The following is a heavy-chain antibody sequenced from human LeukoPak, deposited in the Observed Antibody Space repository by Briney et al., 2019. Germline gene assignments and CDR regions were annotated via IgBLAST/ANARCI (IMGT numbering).Heavy chain of an antibody. Sequence: GGSLRLSCAASGFTFSSYWMSWVRQAPGKGLVWVSRIITDGSTTDYADSVKGRFTISRDNAKNTLYLQMNSLRVEDTTVYYCTSGMTGYDDFWGQGTLVTVSS. J-gene: IGHJ4*02. CDR3: TSGMTGYDDF. D-gene: IGHD5-12*01. CDR2: IITDGSTT. CDR1: GFTFSSYW. V-gene: IGHV3-74*01.